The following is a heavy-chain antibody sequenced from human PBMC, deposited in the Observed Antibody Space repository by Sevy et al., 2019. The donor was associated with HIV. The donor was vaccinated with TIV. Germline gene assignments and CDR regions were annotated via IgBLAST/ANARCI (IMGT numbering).Heavy chain of an antibody. V-gene: IGHV1-18*01. CDR3: ARGLSGWQQLVYDH. CDR2: IHPYNGDT. Sequence: GESLKISCKASGYTFTSYGISWVRQAPGQGLEWVAWIHPYNGDTTFAQSLQGRVSLTTDTSTTTAYMELRSLRSDDTAVYYCARGLSGWQQLVYDHWGQGTLVTVSS. CDR1: GYTFTSYG. D-gene: IGHD6-19*01. J-gene: IGHJ4*02.